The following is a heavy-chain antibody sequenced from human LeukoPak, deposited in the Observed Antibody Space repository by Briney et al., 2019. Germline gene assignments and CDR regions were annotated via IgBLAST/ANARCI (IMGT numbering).Heavy chain of an antibody. CDR3: ARVFRLLGYCSSTSCYGYNWFDP. J-gene: IGHJ5*02. D-gene: IGHD2-2*01. CDR2: INHSGST. Sequence: SETLSLTCAVYGGSFSGYYWSWIRQPPGKGLEWIGEINHSGSTNYNPSLKSRVTISVDTSKNQFSLKLSSVTAADTAVYYCARVFRLLGYCSSTSCYGYNWFDPWGQGTLVTVSS. CDR1: GGSFSGYY. V-gene: IGHV4-34*01.